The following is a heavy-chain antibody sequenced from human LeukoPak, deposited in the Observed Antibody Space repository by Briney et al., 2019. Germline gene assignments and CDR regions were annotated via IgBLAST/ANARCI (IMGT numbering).Heavy chain of an antibody. CDR3: ARGLQENLAWLQAFTAFDI. J-gene: IGHJ3*02. V-gene: IGHV1-69*06. CDR1: GGAFSSYA. Sequence: SVKVSCKASGGAFSSYAISWVRQAPGQGLEWMGGIIPIFGTANYAQKFQGRVTITADKSTSTAYMELSSLRSEDTAVYYCARGLQENLAWLQAFTAFDIWGQGTMVTVSS. CDR2: IIPIFGTA. D-gene: IGHD4-11*01.